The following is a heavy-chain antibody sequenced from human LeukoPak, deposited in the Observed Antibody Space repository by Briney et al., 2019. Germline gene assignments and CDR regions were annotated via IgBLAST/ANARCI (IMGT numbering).Heavy chain of an antibody. CDR1: GFTFSSYS. J-gene: IGHJ4*02. V-gene: IGHV3-21*01. CDR2: ISSSSSYI. Sequence: PGGSLRLSCAASGFTFSSYSMNWVRQAPGKGLEWVSSISSSSSYIYYADSVKGRFTISRDNAKNSLYLQMNSLGAEDTAVYYCARDLRAAAEVFDYWGQGTLVTVSS. D-gene: IGHD6-13*01. CDR3: ARDLRAAAEVFDY.